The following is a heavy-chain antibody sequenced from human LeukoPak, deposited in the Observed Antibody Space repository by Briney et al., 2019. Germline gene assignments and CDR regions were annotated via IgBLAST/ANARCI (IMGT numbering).Heavy chain of an antibody. Sequence: GGSLRLSCAASGFTFSNYEMNWVRQAPGKGLEWGSYISSGGSTIYYADSVKGRFTISRDNAKNSLYLQMNSLRAEDTAVYYCARDDSYGLDYWGQGTRVTVSS. CDR2: ISSGGSTI. J-gene: IGHJ4*02. CDR3: ARDDSYGLDY. V-gene: IGHV3-48*03. D-gene: IGHD5-18*01. CDR1: GFTFSNYE.